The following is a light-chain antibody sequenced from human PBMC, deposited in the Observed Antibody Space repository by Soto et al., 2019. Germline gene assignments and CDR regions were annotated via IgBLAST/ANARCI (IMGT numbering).Light chain of an antibody. CDR3: QQYGSSPT. Sequence: TVLTQSPGTLSLSPGERATLSCRACQTVSSSYLAWYQQKPGQAPRLLIYDASSRATGIPDRFSGSGSGTDFTLTISRLEPEDFAVYYCQQYGSSPTFGQGTKVEIK. CDR1: QTVSSSY. J-gene: IGKJ1*01. V-gene: IGKV3-20*01. CDR2: DAS.